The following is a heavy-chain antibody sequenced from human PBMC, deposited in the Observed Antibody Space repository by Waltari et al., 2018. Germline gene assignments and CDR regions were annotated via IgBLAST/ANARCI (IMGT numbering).Heavy chain of an antibody. V-gene: IGHV4-61*02. CDR1: GGSIDSGSYY. J-gene: IGHJ3*02. CDR3: ARRWPTPPKTQWELRAGPVHAFDI. CDR2: IYTSGST. Sequence: QVQLQESGPGLVKPSQTLSLTCTVSGGSIDSGSYYWSWIRQPAGKGLEWIGRIYTSGSTNYNPSLKSRVTISVDTSKNQFSLNLSSVTAADTAVYYCARRWPTPPKTQWELRAGPVHAFDIWGQGTMVTVSS. D-gene: IGHD1-26*01.